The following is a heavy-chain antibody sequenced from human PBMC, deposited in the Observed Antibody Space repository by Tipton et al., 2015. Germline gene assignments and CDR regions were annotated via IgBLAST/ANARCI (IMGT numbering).Heavy chain of an antibody. D-gene: IGHD5-12*01. CDR2: VYSSGST. Sequence: TLSLTCNVTGGSINRYYWSWIRQPPGKGLEWIGYVYSSGSTNYSPSLKSRVTVLLDTSKTQFSLSLTSVTAADTAVYYCARVPDSGFDAFDIWGQGTMVTVSS. J-gene: IGHJ3*02. CDR1: GGSINRYY. CDR3: ARVPDSGFDAFDI. V-gene: IGHV4-59*01.